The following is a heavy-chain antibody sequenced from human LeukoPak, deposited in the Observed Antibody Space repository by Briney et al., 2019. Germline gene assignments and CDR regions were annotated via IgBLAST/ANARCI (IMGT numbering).Heavy chain of an antibody. CDR1: GFTFSSYA. D-gene: IGHD3-22*01. Sequence: PGGSLRLSCAASGFTFSSYAMSWVRQAPGKGLEWVSAISGSGDSTYYGDSVKGRFTISRDNSKNTLYLQMSSLSAADTAVYYCAKQLYSNGYRWFDPWGQGTLVTVSS. CDR2: ISGSGDST. V-gene: IGHV3-23*01. CDR3: AKQLYSNGYRWFDP. J-gene: IGHJ5*02.